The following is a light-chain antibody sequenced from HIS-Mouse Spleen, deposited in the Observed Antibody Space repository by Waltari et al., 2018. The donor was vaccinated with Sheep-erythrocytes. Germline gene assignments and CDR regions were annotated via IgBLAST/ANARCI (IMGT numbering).Light chain of an antibody. CDR3: CSYAGSYNHV. CDR1: SSDVGCYNY. Sequence: QSALTQPRSVSGSPGQSVTISCTGTSSDVGCYNYVSWYQQHPDKAPKLMIYDVSKRPSGVPDRFSGSKSGNTASLTISGLQAEDEADYYCCSYAGSYNHVFATGTKVTVL. V-gene: IGLV2-11*01. J-gene: IGLJ1*01. CDR2: DVS.